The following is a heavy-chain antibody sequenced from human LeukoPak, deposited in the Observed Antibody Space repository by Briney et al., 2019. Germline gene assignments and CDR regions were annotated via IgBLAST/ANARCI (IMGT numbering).Heavy chain of an antibody. CDR3: ASAPPGRAPPFDP. CDR2: IIPILGIA. J-gene: IGHJ5*02. CDR1: GGTFSSYA. V-gene: IGHV1-69*04. Sequence: ASVKVSCKASGGTFSSYAISWVRQAPGQGLEWMGRIIPILGIANYAQKFQGRVTITADKSTSTAYMELSSLRSEDTAVCYCASAPPGRAPPFDPWGQGTLVTVSS. D-gene: IGHD2-15*01.